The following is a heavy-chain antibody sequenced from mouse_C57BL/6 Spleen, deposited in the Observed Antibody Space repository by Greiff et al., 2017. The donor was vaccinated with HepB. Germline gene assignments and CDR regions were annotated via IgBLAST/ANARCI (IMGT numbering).Heavy chain of an antibody. J-gene: IGHJ2*01. CDR3: AGGFDY. CDR1: GYSFTGYY. CDR2: INPSTGGT. V-gene: IGHV1-42*01. Sequence: VQLKESGPELVKPGASVKISCKASGYSFTGYYMNWVKQSPEKSLEWIGEINPSTGGTTYNQKFKAKATLTVDKSSSTAYMQLKSLTSEDSAVYYCAGGFDYWGQGTTLTVSS.